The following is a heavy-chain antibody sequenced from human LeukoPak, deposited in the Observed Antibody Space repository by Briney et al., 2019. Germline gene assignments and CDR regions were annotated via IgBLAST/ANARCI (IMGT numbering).Heavy chain of an antibody. Sequence: SVKVSCKASGGTFSSYAISWVRQAPGQGLEWMGGIIPIFGTANYAQKFQGRVTITTDESTSTAYMELSRLRSEDTAVYYCARDYYGDYGLLDYWGQGTLVTVSS. CDR2: IIPIFGTA. D-gene: IGHD4-17*01. J-gene: IGHJ4*02. CDR1: GGTFSSYA. V-gene: IGHV1-69*05. CDR3: ARDYYGDYGLLDY.